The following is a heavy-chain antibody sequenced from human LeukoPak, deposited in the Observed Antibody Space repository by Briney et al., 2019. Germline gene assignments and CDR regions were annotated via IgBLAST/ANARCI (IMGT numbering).Heavy chain of an antibody. CDR3: AREDSYGPKSYFDY. J-gene: IGHJ4*02. CDR2: IIPILGIA. CDR1: GYTFTSDG. V-gene: IGHV1-69*04. Sequence: SVKVSCKASGYTFTSDGISWVRQAPGQGLEWMGRIIPILGIANYAQKFQGRVTITADKSTSTAYMELSSLRSEDTAVYYCAREDSYGPKSYFDYWGQGTLVTVSS. D-gene: IGHD5-18*01.